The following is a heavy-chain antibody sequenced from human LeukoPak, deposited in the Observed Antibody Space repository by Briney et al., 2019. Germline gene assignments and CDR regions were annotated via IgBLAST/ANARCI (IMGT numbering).Heavy chain of an antibody. CDR2: IYYSGST. V-gene: IGHV4-59*08. CDR3: ARRLVRGVSAYYFDY. D-gene: IGHD3-10*01. CDR1: GGSISSYY. Sequence: SETLSLTCTVSGGSISSYYWSWIRQPPGKGLEWLGYIYYSGSTNYNPSLKSRVTISVDTSKNQFSLKLTSVTAADTAVYYCARRLVRGVSAYYFDYWGQGTLVTVSS. J-gene: IGHJ4*02.